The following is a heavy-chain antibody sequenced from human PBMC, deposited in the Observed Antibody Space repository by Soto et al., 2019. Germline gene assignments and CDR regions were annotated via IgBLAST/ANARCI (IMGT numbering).Heavy chain of an antibody. D-gene: IGHD6-19*01. CDR1: GYTFTGYY. CDR3: ACLGVAVADPGYNWFDP. J-gene: IGHJ5*02. Sequence: ASVKVSCKASGYTFTGYYMHWVRQAPGQGLEWMGWINPNSGGTNYAQKYQGRVTITRDKSISTAYMELSRLRSDETDVYYCACLGVAVADPGYNWFDPWGQGTLVTVSS. V-gene: IGHV1-2*02. CDR2: INPNSGGT.